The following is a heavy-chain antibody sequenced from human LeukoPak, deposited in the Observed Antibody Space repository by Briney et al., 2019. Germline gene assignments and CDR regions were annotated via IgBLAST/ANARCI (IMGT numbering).Heavy chain of an antibody. CDR1: GGSFSDYY. V-gene: IGHV4-34*01. CDR3: ARPIRSARAFHI. CDR2: INHSGST. Sequence: PSETLSLTCAVYGGSFSDYYWTWIRQSAGKGLEWIGEINHSGSTNYNPTLKSRVTISVDPSKNQFSLKVSSVTAADTAVYYCARPIRSARAFHIWGQGTMVTVSS. J-gene: IGHJ3*02.